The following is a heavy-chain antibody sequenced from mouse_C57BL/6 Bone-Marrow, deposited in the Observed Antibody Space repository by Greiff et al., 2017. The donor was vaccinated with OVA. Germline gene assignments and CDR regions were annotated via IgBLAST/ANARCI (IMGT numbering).Heavy chain of an antibody. D-gene: IGHD1-1*01. CDR1: GYSITSGYY. CDR2: ISYDGSN. Sequence: EVQLKESGPGLVKPSQSLSLTCSVTGYSITSGYYWNWIRQFPGNKLEWMGYISYDGSNNYNPSLKNRISITRDTSKNQFFLKLNSVTTEDTATYYCARESSYRYFDVWGTGTTVTVSS. CDR3: ARESSYRYFDV. V-gene: IGHV3-6*01. J-gene: IGHJ1*03.